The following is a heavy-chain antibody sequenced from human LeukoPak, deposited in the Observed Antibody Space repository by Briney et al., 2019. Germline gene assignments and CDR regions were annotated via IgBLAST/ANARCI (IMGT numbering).Heavy chain of an antibody. J-gene: IGHJ4*02. D-gene: IGHD3-16*01. CDR1: GFTFSDYY. CDR2: ISGSGGST. Sequence: PGGSLRLSCEVSGFTFSDYYMSWIRQAPGKGLEWVSAISGSGGSTYYADSVKGRFTISRDNSKNALYLQMNSLRAEDTAVYYCAKSVRRYYFDYWGQGTLVTVSS. V-gene: IGHV3-23*01. CDR3: AKSVRRYYFDY.